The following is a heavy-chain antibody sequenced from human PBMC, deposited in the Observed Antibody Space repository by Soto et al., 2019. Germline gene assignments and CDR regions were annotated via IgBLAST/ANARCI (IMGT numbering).Heavy chain of an antibody. CDR2: ISTSGTT. J-gene: IGHJ5*02. D-gene: IGHD6-19*01. CDR1: GASISSYF. CDR3: AREAGPDRPFDP. Sequence: PSETLSLTCTVSGASISSYFWTWIRQPAGKGLDWIGRISTSGTTNYNPSLKRRVTMSVDTSKNHFSLNLSSVTAADTAVYYCAREAGPDRPFDPCGQGTMVTVSS. V-gene: IGHV4-4*07.